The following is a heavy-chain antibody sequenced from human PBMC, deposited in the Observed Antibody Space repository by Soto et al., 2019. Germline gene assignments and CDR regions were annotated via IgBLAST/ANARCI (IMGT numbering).Heavy chain of an antibody. V-gene: IGHV3-23*01. CDR3: AKDRYYDTPGWFDP. Sequence: HPGGSLRLSCVGSGFTFRDHAMRWVRQAPGRGLEWVSAISANGASIQHADSVKGRFSVSRDNAKNTVYLQMDNLRTEDSAVYYCAKDRYYDTPGWFDPWGQGSRVTAPQ. CDR2: ISANGASI. CDR1: GFTFRDHA. J-gene: IGHJ5*02. D-gene: IGHD3-22*01.